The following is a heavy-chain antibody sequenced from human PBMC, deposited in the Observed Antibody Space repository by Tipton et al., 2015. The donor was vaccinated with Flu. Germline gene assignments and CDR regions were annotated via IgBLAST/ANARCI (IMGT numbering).Heavy chain of an antibody. CDR3: ARGPRLAERYYDY. J-gene: IGHJ4*02. D-gene: IGHD3-16*01. V-gene: IGHV4-61*09. CDR1: GGSISGDGYY. Sequence: TLSLTCTVSGGSISGDGYYWSWIRQPAGKALEWIGHIYTTGNTNYSPSLRSRVTISLDTSKNQFSLKLSSVTAADTAVYYCARGPRLAERYYDYWGQGTLVTVSS. CDR2: IYTTGNT.